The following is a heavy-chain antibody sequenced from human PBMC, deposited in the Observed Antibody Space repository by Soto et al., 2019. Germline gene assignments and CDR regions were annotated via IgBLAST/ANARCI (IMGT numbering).Heavy chain of an antibody. Sequence: QVQLVQSGAEVKKPGSSVKVSCKASGGTFSSYTISWVRQAPGQGLEWMGRIIPILGIANYAQKFQGRVTITADKSTSTAYMELSSLRSEDTAVYYCASLSTSSITGTTGPYPHWFDPWGQGTLVTVSS. CDR2: IIPILGIA. V-gene: IGHV1-69*02. D-gene: IGHD1-7*01. CDR1: GGTFSSYT. CDR3: ASLSTSSITGTTGPYPHWFDP. J-gene: IGHJ5*02.